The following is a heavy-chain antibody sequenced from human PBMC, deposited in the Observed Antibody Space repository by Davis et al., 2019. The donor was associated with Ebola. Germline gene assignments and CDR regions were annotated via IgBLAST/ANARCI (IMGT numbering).Heavy chain of an antibody. D-gene: IGHD3-22*01. Sequence: PGGSLRLSCAASGFTFDDYAIHWVRQAPGKGLEWVSGINWDSSSRVYVDSVKGRFTISRDNAKNTLYLQMNSLRAEDTAVYYCARDHSRPYYDDSSGYYYRFLGYYYGMDVWGQGTTVTVSS. CDR1: GFTFDDYA. CDR3: ARDHSRPYYDDSSGYYYRFLGYYYGMDV. CDR2: INWDSSSR. J-gene: IGHJ6*02. V-gene: IGHV3-9*01.